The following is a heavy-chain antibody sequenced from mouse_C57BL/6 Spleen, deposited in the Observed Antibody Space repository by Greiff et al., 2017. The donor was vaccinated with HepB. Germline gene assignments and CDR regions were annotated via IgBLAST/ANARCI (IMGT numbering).Heavy chain of an antibody. CDR3: AAPYDGYYDWFAY. CDR2: IDPNSGGT. D-gene: IGHD2-3*01. CDR1: GYTFTSYW. J-gene: IGHJ3*01. Sequence: QVQLQQSGAELVKPGASVKLSCKASGYTFTSYWMHWVKQRPGRGLEWIGRIDPNSGGTKYNEKFKSKATLTVDKPSSTAYMQLSSLTSEDSAVYYCAAPYDGYYDWFAYWGQGTLVTVSA. V-gene: IGHV1-72*01.